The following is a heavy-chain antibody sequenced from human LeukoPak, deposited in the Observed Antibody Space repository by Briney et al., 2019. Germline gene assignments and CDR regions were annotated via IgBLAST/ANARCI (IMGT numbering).Heavy chain of an antibody. V-gene: IGHV2-5*02. CDR1: GFSPSTSAVG. J-gene: IGHJ4*02. D-gene: IGHD2/OR15-2a*01. CDR2: IYWDDDK. Sequence: SGPTLVNPTQTLTLTCTFSGFSPSTSAVGVGWIRQPPGKALEWLALIYWDDDKRYSRSLKSRLTITKDTSKHQVVLAMRNMDPVDTATYYCAHRNPQSMAYYFDYWGQGTLVTVSS. CDR3: AHRNPQSMAYYFDY.